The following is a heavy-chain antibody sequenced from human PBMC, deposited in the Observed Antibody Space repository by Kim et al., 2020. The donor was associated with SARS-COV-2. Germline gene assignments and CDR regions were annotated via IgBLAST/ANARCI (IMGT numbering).Heavy chain of an antibody. Sequence: SETLSLTCAVSGGSISSSNWWSWVRQPPGKGLEWIGEIYHSGSTNYNPSLKSRVTISVDKSKNQFSLKLSSVTAADTAVYYCARGLAARLVYYYYGMDVWGQGTTVTVSS. CDR3: ARGLAARLVYYYYGMDV. J-gene: IGHJ6*02. D-gene: IGHD6-6*01. CDR2: IYHSGST. V-gene: IGHV4-4*02. CDR1: GGSISSSNW.